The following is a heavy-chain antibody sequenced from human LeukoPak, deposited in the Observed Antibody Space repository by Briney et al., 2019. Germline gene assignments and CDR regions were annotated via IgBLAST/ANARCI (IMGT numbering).Heavy chain of an antibody. CDR3: ARDALGSYDY. D-gene: IGHD3-10*01. CDR1: GFAFSDFY. CDR2: ISNSGSTL. Sequence: TGGPLRLSCAASGFAFSDFYMFWIRQAPGKGLEWISYISNSGSTLYYADSVKGRFTIARDNDKNLLYLQMNSLRADATAVYYCARDALGSYDYWGQGTLVTVSS. V-gene: IGHV3-11*01. J-gene: IGHJ4*02.